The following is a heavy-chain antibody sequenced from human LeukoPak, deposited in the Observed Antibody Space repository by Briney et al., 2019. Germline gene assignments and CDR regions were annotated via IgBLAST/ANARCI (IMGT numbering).Heavy chain of an antibody. J-gene: IGHJ6*02. CDR1: GYTFTSYD. Sequence: GASVKVSCKASGYTFTSYDINWVRQAPGQGLEWMGWVSAGSGNTKYSQKFQGRVTITSDTSASTAYTELSSLRSEDTSVYYCARSSGDLYYYYYAMDVWGQGTTVTVSS. CDR2: VSAGSGNT. V-gene: IGHV1-3*01. CDR3: ARSSGDLYYYYYAMDV. D-gene: IGHD3-22*01.